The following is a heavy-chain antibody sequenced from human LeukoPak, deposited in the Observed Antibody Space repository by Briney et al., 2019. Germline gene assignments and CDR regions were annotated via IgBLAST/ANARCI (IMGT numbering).Heavy chain of an antibody. CDR3: AGHTRGWFGP. CDR2: IYYSGST. V-gene: IGHV4-59*08. Sequence: PSETLSFTCTVSGGSISNYYWSWIRQSPGMGLEWIGYIYYSGSTNYNPSLQSRVTISVDTSKNQISLNLSSVTAADTAVYYCAGHTRGWFGPWGQGTLVTVSS. J-gene: IGHJ5*02. CDR1: GGSISNYY. D-gene: IGHD3-10*01.